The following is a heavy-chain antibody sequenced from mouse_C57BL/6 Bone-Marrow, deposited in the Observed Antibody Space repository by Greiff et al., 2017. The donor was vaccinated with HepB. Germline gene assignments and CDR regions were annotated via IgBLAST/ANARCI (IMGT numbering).Heavy chain of an antibody. J-gene: IGHJ1*03. V-gene: IGHV1-82*01. CDR3: ASLYGNYFGFDV. D-gene: IGHD2-1*01. CDR1: GYAFSSSW. CDR2: IYPGDGDT. Sequence: QVQLQQSGPELVKPGASVKISCKASGYAFSSSWMNWVKQRPGKGLEWIGRIYPGDGDTNYNGKFKGKATLTADKSSSTAYMQLSSLTSEDSAVYFCASLYGNYFGFDVWGTGTTVTVSS.